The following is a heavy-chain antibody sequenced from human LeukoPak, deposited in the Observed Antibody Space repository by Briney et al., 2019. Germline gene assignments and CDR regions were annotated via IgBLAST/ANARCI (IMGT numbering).Heavy chain of an antibody. J-gene: IGHJ5*02. Sequence: ETLSLTCAVYGGSFSNYYWNWVRRAPGKGLEWVSSISTSSSYIYYADSVRGRFTISRDNAKNSLYLQMNSLRAEDTAVYSCARGADGVSSNSRGWFDPWGQGTLVTVSS. V-gene: IGHV3-21*01. CDR3: ARGADGVSSNSRGWFDP. CDR1: GGSFSNYY. D-gene: IGHD2-15*01. CDR2: ISTSSSYI.